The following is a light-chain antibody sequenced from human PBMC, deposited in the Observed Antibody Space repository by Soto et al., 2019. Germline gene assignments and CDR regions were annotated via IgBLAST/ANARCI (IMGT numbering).Light chain of an antibody. CDR1: QGISSY. V-gene: IGKV1-9*01. J-gene: IGKJ4*01. CDR2: AAS. Sequence: MQLTQSPSSLSASIGVRVTITCRASQGISSYLAWYQQKPGKAPKLLIYAASTLQSGVPSRFSGSGSGTAFALTISSLQPEDFATYYCQQLNSYLFGGGTKEEIK. CDR3: QQLNSYL.